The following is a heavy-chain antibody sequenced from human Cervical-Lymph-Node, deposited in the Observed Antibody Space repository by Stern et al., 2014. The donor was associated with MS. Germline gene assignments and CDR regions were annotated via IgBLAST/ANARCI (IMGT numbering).Heavy chain of an antibody. CDR2: INPGDSET. V-gene: IGHV5-51*01. CDR3: ARQTTAWASDV. CDR1: GFKFSIYW. J-gene: IGHJ4*02. Sequence: VQLVQSGAELIRPGESLKISCKGYGFKFSIYWIAWVRQMPGKGLEWMGIINPGDSETKYSPAFQGPVPMSADKNHTHTHLQWSSLNASDTAMYFCARQTTAWASDVWGQGTLVTVSS. D-gene: IGHD1-14*01.